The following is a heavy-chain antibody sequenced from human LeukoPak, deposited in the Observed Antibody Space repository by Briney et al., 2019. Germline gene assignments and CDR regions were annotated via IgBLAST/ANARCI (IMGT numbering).Heavy chain of an antibody. CDR3: ARVDSTGWLIYGMDV. CDR1: GFTFSSYA. J-gene: IGHJ6*02. D-gene: IGHD6-19*01. Sequence: GRSLRFSCAASGFTFSSYAMHWVRQAPGKGLEWVAVISYNGGNKFYADSVKGRFTIFRDNSKNTLSLQMNSLRTEDTAVYFCARVDSTGWLIYGMDVWGQGATVTVSS. CDR2: ISYNGGNK. V-gene: IGHV3-30-3*01.